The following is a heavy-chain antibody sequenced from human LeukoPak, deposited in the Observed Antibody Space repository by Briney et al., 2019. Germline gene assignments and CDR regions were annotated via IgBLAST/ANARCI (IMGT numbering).Heavy chain of an antibody. CDR3: ARDPSIAVAGAGWFDP. V-gene: IGHV3-21*01. CDR2: ISSSSSYI. D-gene: IGHD6-19*01. J-gene: IGHJ5*02. CDR1: GFTFSSYS. Sequence: GGSLRLSCAASGFTFSSYSMNWVRQAPGKGLEWVSSISSSSSYIYYADSVKGRFTISRDNAKNSLYLQMNSLRAEDTAVYYCARDPSIAVAGAGWFDPWGQGTLVTVSS.